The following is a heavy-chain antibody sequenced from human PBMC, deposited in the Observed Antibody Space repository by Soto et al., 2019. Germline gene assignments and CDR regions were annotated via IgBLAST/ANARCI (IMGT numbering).Heavy chain of an antibody. D-gene: IGHD2-21*02. CDR3: ARYFGYCGGDCYAEYFQH. J-gene: IGHJ1*01. CDR1: GYTFTGYY. V-gene: IGHV1-2*02. CDR2: INPNSGGT. Sequence: ASVKVSCKASGYTFTGYYMHWVRQAPGQGLEWMGWINPNSGGTNYAQKFQGRVTMTRDTSTSTAYMELSRLRSDDTAVYYCARYFGYCGGDCYAEYFQHWGQGTLVTVSS.